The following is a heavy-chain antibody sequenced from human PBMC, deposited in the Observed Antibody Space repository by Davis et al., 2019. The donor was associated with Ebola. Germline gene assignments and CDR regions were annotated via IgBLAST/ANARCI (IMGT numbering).Heavy chain of an antibody. Sequence: GESLKISCAASGFVFRNYVMSWVRQAPGKGLEWVSTLGTSADTYYAGSVKGRFTISRDNSKNTLHLQMNSLRVEDTAIYYCAKTTRPYYYDTSGYYSLDYWGQGTLVTVSS. CDR2: LGTSADT. CDR1: GFVFRNYV. V-gene: IGHV3-23*01. CDR3: AKTTRPYYYDTSGYYSLDY. D-gene: IGHD3-22*01. J-gene: IGHJ4*02.